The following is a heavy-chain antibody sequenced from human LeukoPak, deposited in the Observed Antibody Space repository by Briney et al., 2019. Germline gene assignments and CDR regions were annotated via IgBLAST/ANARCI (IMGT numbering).Heavy chain of an antibody. CDR3: ASEDYGSGRNKYYFDY. CDR1: GGTFSSYA. D-gene: IGHD3-10*01. Sequence: SVKLSCTASGGTFSSYAISWVRQAPGQGLEWMGRIIPIFGIANYAQKFQGRVTITADKSTSTAYMELSSLRSEDTAVYYCASEDYGSGRNKYYFDYWGQGTLVTVSS. J-gene: IGHJ4*02. CDR2: IIPIFGIA. V-gene: IGHV1-69*04.